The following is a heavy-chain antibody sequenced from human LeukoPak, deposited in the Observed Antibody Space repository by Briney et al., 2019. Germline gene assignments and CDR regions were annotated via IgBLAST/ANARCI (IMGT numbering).Heavy chain of an antibody. Sequence: SETLSLTCTVSGNSISSGYYWGWIWQPPGKGLEWIASIYHSGSTYYNPSLKSRVSISMDTSMNQFSLKLSSVTAADTAVYYCARDEQWLVPVDYWGQGTQVTVSS. CDR2: IYHSGST. CDR3: ARDEQWLVPVDY. D-gene: IGHD6-19*01. V-gene: IGHV4-38-2*02. J-gene: IGHJ4*02. CDR1: GNSISSGYY.